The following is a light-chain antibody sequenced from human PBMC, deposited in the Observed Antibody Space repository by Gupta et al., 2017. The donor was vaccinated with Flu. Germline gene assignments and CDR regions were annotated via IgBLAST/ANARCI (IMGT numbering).Light chain of an antibody. CDR3: SSYSRSSTRVL. CDR2: EIA. V-gene: IGLV2-14*01. Sequence: QSALTPPASVSGSPGQSITSSCTGTSSDIGDYNYVSWYKHHPGITPKLMIYEIANRPSGVTDRFSGSKSGNTAALTISELQAEEEADYYCSSYSRSSTRVLFGGGTKVTVL. J-gene: IGLJ2*01. CDR1: SSDIGDYNY.